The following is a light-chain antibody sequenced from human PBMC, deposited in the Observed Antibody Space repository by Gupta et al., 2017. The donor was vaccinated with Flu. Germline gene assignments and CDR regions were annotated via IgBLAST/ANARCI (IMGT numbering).Light chain of an antibody. V-gene: IGLV2-14*01. CDR1: SSDVGGYKY. Sequence: QSALPQPASVSGSPGQSITIACTGTSSDVGGYKYVYWHQQDPGKATKLMIYDVSNRAAWGAHRFSGSKAGNTASLTISGRQAADEADYYCSSYTSFSSVVFGGGTKLTVL. CDR2: DVS. CDR3: SSYTSFSSVV. J-gene: IGLJ2*01.